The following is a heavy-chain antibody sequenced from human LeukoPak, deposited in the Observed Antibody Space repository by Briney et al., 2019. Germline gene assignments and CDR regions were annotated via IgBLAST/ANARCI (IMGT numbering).Heavy chain of an antibody. CDR1: GGSISTYY. D-gene: IGHD3-22*01. Sequence: PSETLSLTCTVSGGSISTYYWSWIRQSPGKGLGWMGYIFYSGSTTYNPSLSSRVTISVDTSKNQFSLALSSVTAADTAVYYCARQGTSGSYLTGLDVWGQGTTVTVSS. J-gene: IGHJ6*02. CDR3: ARQGTSGSYLTGLDV. CDR2: IFYSGST. V-gene: IGHV4-59*08.